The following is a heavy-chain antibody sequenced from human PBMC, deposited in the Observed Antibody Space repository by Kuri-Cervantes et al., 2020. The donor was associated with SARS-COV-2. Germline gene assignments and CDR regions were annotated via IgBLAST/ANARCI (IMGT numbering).Heavy chain of an antibody. CDR1: GYTLNTFG. Sequence: VSVKVSCKASGYTLNTFGITWVRQAPGQGLEWMGRSSAYSDDTSSAEKFKGRVTMTQGTSTNTAYMEITDLRSDDTAICFCARVSSMYLPTYYFDFWGQGSLVTVSS. J-gene: IGHJ4*02. V-gene: IGHV1-18*01. CDR3: ARVSSMYLPTYYFDF. D-gene: IGHD2-8*01. CDR2: SSAYSDDT.